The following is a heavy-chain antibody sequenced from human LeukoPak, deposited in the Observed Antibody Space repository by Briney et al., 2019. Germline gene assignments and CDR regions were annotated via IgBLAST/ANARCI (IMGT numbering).Heavy chain of an antibody. CDR2: IYYSGST. CDR1: GGSISSSSYY. V-gene: IGHV4-39*01. D-gene: IGHD6-19*01. Sequence: KPSETLSLTCTVSGGSISSSSYYWGWIRQPPGKGLEWIGSIYYSGSTYYNPSLKSRVTISVDTSKNQFSLKLSSVTAADTAVYYCARGFGSGWALLHTYFDYWGQGTLVTVSS. J-gene: IGHJ4*02. CDR3: ARGFGSGWALLHTYFDY.